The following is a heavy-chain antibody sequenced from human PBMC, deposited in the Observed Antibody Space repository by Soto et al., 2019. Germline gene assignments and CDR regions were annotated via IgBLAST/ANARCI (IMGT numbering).Heavy chain of an antibody. CDR3: ARHVENDYRVIPNWFDP. CDR2: IHYSGGI. CDR1: GASISSGGYY. V-gene: IGHV4-39*01. D-gene: IGHD4-4*01. J-gene: IGHJ5*02. Sequence: SETLSLTCSVSGASISSGGYYWGWIRQPPGRGLEWIGSIHYSGGIYYNPSLKSRVTISVDTSKKQFSLWLSSVTAADTAIYYCARHVENDYRVIPNWFDPWGQGALVTVSS.